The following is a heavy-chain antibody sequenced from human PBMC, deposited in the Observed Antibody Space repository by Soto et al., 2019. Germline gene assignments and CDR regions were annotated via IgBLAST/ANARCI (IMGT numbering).Heavy chain of an antibody. CDR2: IKSKTDGGTT. CDR3: TTARPYYDFWSGYFTPHDAFDI. CDR1: GFTFINAW. D-gene: IGHD3-3*01. J-gene: IGHJ3*02. Sequence: LRLSYAASGFTFINAWISWVRQAPGKGLGWVGRIKSKTDGGTTDYAAPVKGRFTISRDDSKNTLYLQMNSLKTEDTAVYYCTTARPYYDFWSGYFTPHDAFDIWGQGTMVTVSS. V-gene: IGHV3-15*01.